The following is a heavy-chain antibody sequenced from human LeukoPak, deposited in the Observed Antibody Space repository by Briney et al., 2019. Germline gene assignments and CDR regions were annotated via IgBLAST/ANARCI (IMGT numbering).Heavy chain of an antibody. J-gene: IGHJ5*02. CDR1: GGSISSYY. V-gene: IGHV4-59*01. D-gene: IGHD3-10*01. CDR3: ARAVLGYYYGSGSYYSWFDP. CDR2: IYYSGST. Sequence: ASETLSLTCTVSGGSISSYYWSWIRQPPGKGLEWIGYIYYSGSTNYNPSLKSRVTISVDTSKNQFSLKLSSVTAADTAVYYCARAVLGYYYGSGSYYSWFDPWGQGTLVTVSS.